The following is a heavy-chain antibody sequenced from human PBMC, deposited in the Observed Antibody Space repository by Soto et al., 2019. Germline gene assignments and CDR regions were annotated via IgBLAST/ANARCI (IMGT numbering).Heavy chain of an antibody. CDR2: ISAYNGNT. V-gene: IGHV1-18*01. D-gene: IGHD1-26*01. CDR3: ARDVVGAGHFDY. CDR1: GYTSTSYG. J-gene: IGHJ4*02. Sequence: ASVKVSCKASGYTSTSYGISWVRQAPGQGLEWMGWISAYNGNTNYAQKLQGRVTMTTDTSTSTAYMELRSLRSDDTAVYYCARDVVGAGHFDYWGQGTLVTVSS.